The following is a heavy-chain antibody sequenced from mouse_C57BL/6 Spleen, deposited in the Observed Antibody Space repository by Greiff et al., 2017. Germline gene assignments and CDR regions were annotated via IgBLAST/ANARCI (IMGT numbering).Heavy chain of an antibody. V-gene: IGHV1-9*01. J-gene: IGHJ2*01. CDR2: ILPGSGST. CDR3: ARVPNWDGGGY. CDR1: GYTFTGYW. Sequence: QVQLQQSGAELMKPGASVKLSCKATGYTFTGYWIEWVKQRPGHGLEWIGEILPGSGSTNYNEKFKGKATFTAATSANTSSMQLSSLTTEDSAIYYCARVPNWDGGGYWGQGTTLTVSS. D-gene: IGHD4-1*02.